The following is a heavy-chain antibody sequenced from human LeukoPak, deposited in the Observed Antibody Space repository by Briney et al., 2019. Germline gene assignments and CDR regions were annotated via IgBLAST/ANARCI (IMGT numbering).Heavy chain of an antibody. CDR3: ARVYLRAEGDS. D-gene: IGHD3-16*02. CDR2: ISAYIGNT. V-gene: IGHV1-18*01. CDR1: GYTFTSYG. J-gene: IGHJ4*02. Sequence: GASVKVSCKASGYTFTSYGISWVRRAPGQGLEWMGWISAYIGNTNYAQKLQGRVTMTTDTSTSTAYMELRSLRSDDTAAYYCARVYLRAEGDSWGQGTLVTVSS.